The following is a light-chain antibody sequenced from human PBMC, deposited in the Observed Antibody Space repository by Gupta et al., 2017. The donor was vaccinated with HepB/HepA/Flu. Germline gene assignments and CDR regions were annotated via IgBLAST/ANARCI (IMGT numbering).Light chain of an antibody. CDR3: ASHASGDIVL. Sequence: QSALTQPPSASGSPGQSVTISCTGTSSDVGGYKYVSWFQHHPGRAPKLLIFEVYNRPSGVPARFSGSKSGNTASLTVSGLQPEDEADYDCASHASGDIVLFGGGTKLTV. J-gene: IGLJ2*01. CDR2: EVY. V-gene: IGLV2-8*01. CDR1: SSDVGGYKY.